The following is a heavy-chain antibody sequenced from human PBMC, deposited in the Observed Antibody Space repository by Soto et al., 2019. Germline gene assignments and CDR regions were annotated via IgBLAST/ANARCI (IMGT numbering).Heavy chain of an antibody. CDR1: GGSISSYY. CDR3: ARVSGDIDY. V-gene: IGHV4-59*01. D-gene: IGHD7-27*01. J-gene: IGHJ4*02. CDR2: IYYSGST. Sequence: SETLSLTCTVSGGSISSYYWIWIRQPPGKGLEWIGYIYYSGSTNYNPSLKSRVTISVDTSKNQFSLKLSSVTAADTAVYYCARVSGDIDYWGQGTLVTVSS.